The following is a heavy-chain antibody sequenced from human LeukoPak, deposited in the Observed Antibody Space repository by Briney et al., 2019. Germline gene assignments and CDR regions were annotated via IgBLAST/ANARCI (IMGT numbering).Heavy chain of an antibody. CDR1: PGAMSGYF. D-gene: IGHD1-26*01. CDR2: IYTTGSA. CDR3: TRERELTGVAEHYSVDY. V-gene: IGHV4-4*07. J-gene: IGHJ4*02. Sequence: PSETLSLTCTVSPGAMSGYFWTWLRQPPGKGLEWIGRIYTTGSATYNPSLERRATSPFDASNHQFPLDVTSSIGAPTARHFRTRERELTGVAEHYSVDYWGQGILVSVSS.